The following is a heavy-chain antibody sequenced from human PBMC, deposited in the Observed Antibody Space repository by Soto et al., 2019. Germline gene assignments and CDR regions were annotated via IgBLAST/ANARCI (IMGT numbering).Heavy chain of an antibody. J-gene: IGHJ4*02. Sequence: ASVKVSCKASGGTFSSYAISWVRQAPGQGLEWMGGIIPIFGTANYAQKFQGRVTITADESTSTAYMELSSLRSEDTAVYYCARVAYYYDSSGFYFDYWGQGTLVTVSS. CDR3: ARVAYYYDSSGFYFDY. D-gene: IGHD3-22*01. CDR1: GGTFSSYA. V-gene: IGHV1-69*13. CDR2: IIPIFGTA.